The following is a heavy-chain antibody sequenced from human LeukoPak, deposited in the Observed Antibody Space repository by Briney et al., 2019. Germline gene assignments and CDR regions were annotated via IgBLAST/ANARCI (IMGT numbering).Heavy chain of an antibody. J-gene: IGHJ4*02. CDR3: ARVLYGSGTYYFDY. D-gene: IGHD3-10*01. CDR1: GGSVSSGSNY. Sequence: SETLSLTCTVSGGSVSSGSNYWSWIPQPPGKGLEWIGYIHYSGSTSHNPALKSRVTISVDTSKNQFSLKLSSVTAADTAVYYCARVLYGSGTYYFDYWGQGTLVTVSS. CDR2: IHYSGST. V-gene: IGHV4-61*01.